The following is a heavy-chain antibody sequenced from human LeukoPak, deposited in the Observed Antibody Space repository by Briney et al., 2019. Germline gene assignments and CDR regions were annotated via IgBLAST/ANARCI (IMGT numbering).Heavy chain of an antibody. D-gene: IGHD3-22*01. Sequence: GGSLRLSCAASGFTFDDYAMHWVRQAPGKGLEWVSGISWNSGSIGYADSVKGRFTISRDNVKNSLYLQMNSLRAEDTALYYCAKGPNYYDSPDYWGQGTLVTVSS. J-gene: IGHJ4*02. V-gene: IGHV3-9*01. CDR1: GFTFDDYA. CDR3: AKGPNYYDSPDY. CDR2: ISWNSGSI.